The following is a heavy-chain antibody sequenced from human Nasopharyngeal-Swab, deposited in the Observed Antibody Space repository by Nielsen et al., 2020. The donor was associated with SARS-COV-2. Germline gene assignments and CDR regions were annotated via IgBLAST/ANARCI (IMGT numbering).Heavy chain of an antibody. J-gene: IGHJ3*02. D-gene: IGHD2-15*01. CDR2: ISWNSGSI. V-gene: IGHV3-9*01. CDR1: GFTFDDYA. Sequence: GGSLRLTCAASGFTFDDYAMHWVRQAPGKGLEWVSGISWNSGSIGYADSVKGRFTISRDNAKNSLYLQMNSLRAEDTALYYCAGSGPDAFDIWGQGTMVTVSS. CDR3: AGSGPDAFDI.